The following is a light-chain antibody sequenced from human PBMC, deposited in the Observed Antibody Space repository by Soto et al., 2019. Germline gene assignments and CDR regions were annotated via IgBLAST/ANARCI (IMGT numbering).Light chain of an antibody. J-gene: IGKJ5*01. CDR3: QQLNTYPLT. CDR2: AAS. Sequence: DIQLTQSPSFLSASVGDRVTITCRASQGISGYLAWYQQKPGKAPNLLIYAASTLQSGVPSRFSGSGSGTEFTLTISSLQPEDFATYYCQQLNTYPLTFGQGTRLEIK. V-gene: IGKV1-9*01. CDR1: QGISGY.